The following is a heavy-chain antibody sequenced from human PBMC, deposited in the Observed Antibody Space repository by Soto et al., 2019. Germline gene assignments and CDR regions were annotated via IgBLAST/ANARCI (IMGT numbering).Heavy chain of an antibody. V-gene: IGHV1-18*01. D-gene: IGHD3-10*01. Sequence: QVQLVQSGAEVKKPGASVKVSCKASGYTFTSYGISWVRQAPGQGLEWMGWISAYNGNTNYAQKLQGRVTMTTDTSTSTAYMDLRRLRSDDTAVYYFASAFGRFGVSMIPDVWGQGTTVTVSS. J-gene: IGHJ6*02. CDR2: ISAYNGNT. CDR3: ASAFGRFGVSMIPDV. CDR1: GYTFTSYG.